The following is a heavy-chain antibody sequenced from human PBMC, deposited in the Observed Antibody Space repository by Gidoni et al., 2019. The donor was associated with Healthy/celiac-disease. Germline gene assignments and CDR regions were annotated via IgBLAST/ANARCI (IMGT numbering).Heavy chain of an antibody. V-gene: IGHV3-30*18. CDR2: ISYEGSNK. CDR3: AKWARIAAAGTGSFDY. Sequence: QVQLVASGGGVVQPGRSLRLSCAASGFTVSSYGMPGVRQAPGKGLEWVAVISYEGSNKYYADSVKGRFTISRDNSKNTLYLQMNSLRAEDTAVYYCAKWARIAAAGTGSFDYWGQGTLVTVSS. J-gene: IGHJ4*02. CDR1: GFTVSSYG. D-gene: IGHD6-13*01.